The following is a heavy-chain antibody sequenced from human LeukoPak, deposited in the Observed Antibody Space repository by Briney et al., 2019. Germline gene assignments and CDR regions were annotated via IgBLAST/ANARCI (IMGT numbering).Heavy chain of an antibody. CDR1: GDSISRYY. Sequence: PSETLSLTCTVSGDSISRYYWSWIRQPPGKGLEWVGCIDDSGSTNYNPSLKSRDTMSVDTSKNQFSLKLSSVTAADTAMYYCARVVIRRFDLWGRGTLVTVSS. J-gene: IGHJ2*01. CDR2: IDDSGST. D-gene: IGHD4-17*01. V-gene: IGHV4-59*01. CDR3: ARVVIRRFDL.